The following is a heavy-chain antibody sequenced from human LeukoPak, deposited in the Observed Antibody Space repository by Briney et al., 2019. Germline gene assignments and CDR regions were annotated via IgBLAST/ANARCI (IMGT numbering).Heavy chain of an antibody. CDR2: IYPGDSDT. J-gene: IGHJ4*02. CDR3: AGRRFGETYRGYYFDY. D-gene: IGHD3-10*01. V-gene: IGHV5-51*01. CDR1: GYSFTSYW. Sequence: RGESLKISCKGSGYSFTSYWIGWVRQMPGKGLEWMGIIYPGDSDTRYSPSFQGQVTISADKSISTAYLQWSSLKASDTAMYYCAGRRFGETYRGYYFDYWGQGTLVTVSS.